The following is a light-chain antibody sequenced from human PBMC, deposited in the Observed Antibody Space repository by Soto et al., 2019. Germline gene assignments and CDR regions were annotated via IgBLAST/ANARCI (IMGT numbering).Light chain of an antibody. CDR1: SSDVGSYNL. CDR3: CSYACSSTYVV. J-gene: IGLJ2*01. CDR2: EVS. V-gene: IGLV2-23*02. Sequence: QSALTQPASVSGSPGQSITISCTGTSSDVGSYNLVSWYQQHPGKAPKLMIYEVSKRPSGVSNRFSGSKSGNTASLTISGLQAEDEADYYSCSYACSSTYVVFGGGTKLTVL.